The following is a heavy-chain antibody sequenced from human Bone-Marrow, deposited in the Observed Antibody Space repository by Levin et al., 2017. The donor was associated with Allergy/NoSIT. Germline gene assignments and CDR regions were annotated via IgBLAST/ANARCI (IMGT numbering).Heavy chain of an antibody. CDR2: INPNSGGT. CDR3: ARVVAAAGSIDY. V-gene: IGHV1-2*06. J-gene: IGHJ4*02. Sequence: ASVKVSCKASGYTFTGYYMHWVRQAPGQGLEWMGRINPNSGGTNYAQKFQGRVTMTRDTSISTAYMELSRLRSDDTAVYYCARVVAAAGSIDYWGQGTLVTVSS. CDR1: GYTFTGYY. D-gene: IGHD6-13*01.